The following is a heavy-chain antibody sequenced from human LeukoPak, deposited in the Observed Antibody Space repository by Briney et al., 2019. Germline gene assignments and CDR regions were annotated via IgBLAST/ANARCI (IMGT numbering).Heavy chain of an antibody. CDR3: AKGSLAARIGPRIDY. CDR2: ISGSGGST. D-gene: IGHD6-6*01. CDR1: GFTFSSYA. V-gene: IGHV3-23*01. J-gene: IGHJ4*02. Sequence: GGSLRLSCAASGFTFSSYAMSWVRQAPGKGLEWVSAISGSGGSTYYADSVKGRFTISRDNSKNTLYLQMNSLRAEDTAVYYCAKGSLAARIGPRIDYWGQGTLVTVSS.